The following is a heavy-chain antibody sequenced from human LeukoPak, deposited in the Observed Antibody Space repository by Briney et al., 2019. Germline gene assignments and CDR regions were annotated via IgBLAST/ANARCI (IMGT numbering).Heavy chain of an antibody. CDR3: ARDRAPWAVNWFDP. CDR2: ISAYNGNT. CDR1: GYTFTSYG. J-gene: IGHJ5*02. D-gene: IGHD3-10*01. V-gene: IGHV1-18*01. Sequence: ASVKVSCKASGYTFTSYGISWVRQAPGQGLEWMGWISAYNGNTNYARKLQGRVTMTTDTSTSTAYMELRSLRSDDTAVYYCARDRAPWAVNWFDPWGQGTLVTVSS.